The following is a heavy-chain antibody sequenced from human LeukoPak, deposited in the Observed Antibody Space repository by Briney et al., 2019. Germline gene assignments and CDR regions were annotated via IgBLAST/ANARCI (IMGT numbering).Heavy chain of an antibody. Sequence: GGSLRLSCAASGLTFSSYAMNWVRQAPGKGLEWVSVISGSGGSTYYADSVKGRFTISRDNSKNTLYLQMNSLRAEDTAVYYCARIGDHGGDYWGQGTLVTVSS. CDR1: GLTFSSYA. CDR2: ISGSGGST. D-gene: IGHD2-21*01. J-gene: IGHJ4*02. CDR3: ARIGDHGGDY. V-gene: IGHV3-23*01.